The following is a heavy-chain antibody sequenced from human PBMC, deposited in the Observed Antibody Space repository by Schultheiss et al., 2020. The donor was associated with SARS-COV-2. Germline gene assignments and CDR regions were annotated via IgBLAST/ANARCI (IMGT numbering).Heavy chain of an antibody. D-gene: IGHD2-2*01. CDR1: RFTFNIYP. V-gene: IGHV3-30*04. J-gene: IGHJ4*02. CDR3: ARDGRPNNYAGYYFDS. CDR2: ISFDGNNK. Sequence: GESLKISCAASRFTFNIYPMHWVRQAPGKGLEWLAVISFDGNNKFYADSAKGRFTISRDNSKNTLYLQMNSLRAEDTAVYYCARDGRPNNYAGYYFDSWGQGTLVTVSS.